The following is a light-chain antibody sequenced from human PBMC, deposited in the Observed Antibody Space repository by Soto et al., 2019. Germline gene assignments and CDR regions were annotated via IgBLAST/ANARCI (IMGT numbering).Light chain of an antibody. CDR2: VNSDGSH. J-gene: IGLJ7*01. CDR3: QTWGTDIAV. Sequence: QLVLTQSPSASASLGASVKLTCTLSSGHSSYAIAWHQQQPEKGPRYLMKVNSDGSHSKGDGIPDRFSGSSSGAERYLTISSLQSEDEADYYCQTWGTDIAVFGGGTQLTVL. CDR1: SGHSSYA. V-gene: IGLV4-69*01.